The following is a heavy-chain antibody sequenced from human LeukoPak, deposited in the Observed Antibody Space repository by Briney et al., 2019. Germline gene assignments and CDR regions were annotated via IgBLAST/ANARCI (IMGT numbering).Heavy chain of an antibody. CDR2: IYYSGST. V-gene: IGHV4-31*03. Sequence: TSQTLSLTCTVSGGSISSGGYYWSWIRQHPGKGLEWIGYIYYSGSTYYNPSLKSRVTISVDTSKNQFSLKLSSVTAADTAVYYCARTPYIVVVPPALPENWFDPWGQGALVTVSS. CDR3: ARTPYIVVVPPALPENWFDP. D-gene: IGHD2-2*01. J-gene: IGHJ5*02. CDR1: GGSISSGGYY.